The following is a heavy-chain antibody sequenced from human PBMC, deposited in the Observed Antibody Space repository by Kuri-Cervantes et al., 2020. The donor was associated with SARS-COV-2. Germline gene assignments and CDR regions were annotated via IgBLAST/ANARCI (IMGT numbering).Heavy chain of an antibody. CDR1: GGSISSGGYY. CDR3: ARARIAAAGYNWFDP. J-gene: IGHJ5*02. CDR2: IYHSGST. D-gene: IGHD6-13*01. Sequence: SETLSLTCTVSGGSISSGGYYSSWIRQPPGKGLEWIGYIYHSGSTYYNPSLKSRVTISVDRSKNQFSLKLSSVTAADTVVYYCARARIAAAGYNWFDPWGQGTLVTVSS. V-gene: IGHV4-30-2*01.